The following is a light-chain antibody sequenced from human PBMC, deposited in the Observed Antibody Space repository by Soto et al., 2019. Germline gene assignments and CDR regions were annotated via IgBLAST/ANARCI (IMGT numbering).Light chain of an antibody. J-gene: IGKJ5*01. Sequence: DIQMTQSPSSLSASVGDRVTLTCRASQSISSNLNWYQQKPGKAPKLLIYTASTLQSGVPSRFSGSGSGTDFTLTISRLEPEDFAVYYCQQRSNWPLTFGQGTRLEIK. CDR1: QSISSN. V-gene: IGKV1-39*01. CDR3: QQRSNWPLT. CDR2: TAS.